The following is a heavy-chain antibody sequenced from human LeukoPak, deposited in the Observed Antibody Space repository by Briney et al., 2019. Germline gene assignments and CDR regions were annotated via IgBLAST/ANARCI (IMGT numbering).Heavy chain of an antibody. D-gene: IGHD3-10*01. J-gene: IGHJ4*02. CDR1: GFIFGSYG. Sequence: PGGSLRLSCAASGFIFGSYGMHWVRQAPGKGLEWVANIKQDGSEKYYVDSVKGRFTISRDNAKNSLYLQMNSLRAEDTAVYYCARSITMVRGTYYFDYWGQGTLVTVSS. V-gene: IGHV3-7*01. CDR2: IKQDGSEK. CDR3: ARSITMVRGTYYFDY.